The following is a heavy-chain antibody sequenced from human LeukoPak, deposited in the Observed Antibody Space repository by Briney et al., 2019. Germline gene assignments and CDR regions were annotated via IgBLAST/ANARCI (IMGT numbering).Heavy chain of an antibody. Sequence: GASVKVSCKASGYTFTSYGISWVRQAPGQGLEWMGWISAYNGNTNYAQKLQGRVTVTTDTSTSTAYMELRSLRSDDTAVYYCARDPARGVGAITFDYWGQGTLVTVSS. D-gene: IGHD1-26*01. CDR2: ISAYNGNT. V-gene: IGHV1-18*01. J-gene: IGHJ4*02. CDR3: ARDPARGVGAITFDY. CDR1: GYTFTSYG.